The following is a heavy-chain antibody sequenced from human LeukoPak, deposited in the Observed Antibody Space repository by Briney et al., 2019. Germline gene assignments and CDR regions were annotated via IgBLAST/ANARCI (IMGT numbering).Heavy chain of an antibody. V-gene: IGHV3-11*06. CDR1: GFTFSDYY. CDR2: ISSSSSYI. CDR3: ARDSDRRVFDY. Sequence: GGSLRLSCATSGFTFSDYYMSWIRQAPGKGLEWVSSISSSSSYIYYADSVKGRFTISRDNAKNSLYLQMNSLRAEDTAVYYCARDSDRRVFDYWGQGTLVTVSS. J-gene: IGHJ4*02.